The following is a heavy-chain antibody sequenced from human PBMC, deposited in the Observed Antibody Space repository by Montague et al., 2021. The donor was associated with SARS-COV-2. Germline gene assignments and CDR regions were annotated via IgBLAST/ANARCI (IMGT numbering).Heavy chain of an antibody. V-gene: IGHV4-61*01. J-gene: IGHJ6*02. Sequence: SETLSLTCTVSGGSVSSGSYYWSWIRQPPGKGLEWIGYIYYSGSTNYNPPLRSRVTISVDTSKNQFSLKLSSVTAADTAVYYCARDPWRITIFGVVTRYGMDVWGQGTTVTVSS. D-gene: IGHD3-3*01. CDR1: GGSVSSGSYY. CDR2: IYYSGST. CDR3: ARDPWRITIFGVVTRYGMDV.